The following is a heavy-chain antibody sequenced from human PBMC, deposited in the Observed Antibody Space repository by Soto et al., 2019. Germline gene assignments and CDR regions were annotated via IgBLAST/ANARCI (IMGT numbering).Heavy chain of an antibody. CDR2: IMKDGGEK. Sequence: GSLRLSCVASGFPFRNYYMDWVRQAPGKGLEWVASIMKDGGEKKYVDSVRGRFTISRDNVQNSLFLQMDSLRVEDTAVYYCARDRDYSKADYWRQGTLVTVSS. J-gene: IGHJ4*01. D-gene: IGHD2-15*01. CDR3: ARDRDYSKADY. V-gene: IGHV3-7*01. CDR1: GFPFRNYY.